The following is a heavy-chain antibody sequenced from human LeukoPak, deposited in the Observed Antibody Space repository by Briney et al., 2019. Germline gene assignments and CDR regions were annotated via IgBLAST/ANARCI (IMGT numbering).Heavy chain of an antibody. D-gene: IGHD6-19*01. CDR1: GGSFSGYY. CDR2: INHSGST. CDR3: ARGNAGRGWYIGVRHFDY. V-gene: IGHV4-34*01. J-gene: IGHJ4*02. Sequence: SETLSLTCAVYGGSFSGYYWSWIRQPPGKRLEWIGEINHSGSTNYNPSLKSRVTISVDTSKNQFSLKLSSVTAADTAVYYCARGNAGRGWYIGVRHFDYWGQGTLVTVSS.